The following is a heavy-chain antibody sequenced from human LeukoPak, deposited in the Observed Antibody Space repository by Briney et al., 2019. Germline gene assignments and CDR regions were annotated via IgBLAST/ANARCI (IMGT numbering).Heavy chain of an antibody. J-gene: IGHJ4*02. CDR1: QFNFNKFG. CDR3: AKDREGGL. CDR2: ISGNGGST. Sequence: GGSLRLSCATSQFNFNKFGMTWVRQAPGKGLEWVSSISGNGGSTQYADSVQGRFAISRDNSKNTLYLQMNSLRAEDTAMYYCAKDREGGLWGQGTLVTVSS. D-gene: IGHD3-16*01. V-gene: IGHV3-23*01.